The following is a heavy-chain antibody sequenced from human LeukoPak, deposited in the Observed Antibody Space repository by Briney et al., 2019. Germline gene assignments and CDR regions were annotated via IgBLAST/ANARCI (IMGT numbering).Heavy chain of an antibody. Sequence: SETLSLTCAVYGGSFSGYYWSWIRQPPGKGLEWIGEINHSGSTNYNPSLKSRVTISVDTSRNQFSLKLSSVTAADTAVYYCARARRGDGDYVIDYWGQGTLVTVSS. J-gene: IGHJ4*02. V-gene: IGHV4-34*01. D-gene: IGHD4-17*01. CDR2: INHSGST. CDR1: GGSFSGYY. CDR3: ARARRGDGDYVIDY.